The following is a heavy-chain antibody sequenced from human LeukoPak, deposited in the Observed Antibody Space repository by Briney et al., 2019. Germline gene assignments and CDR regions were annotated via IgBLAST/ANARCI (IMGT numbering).Heavy chain of an antibody. Sequence: SQTLSLTCAISGDSASSNSTAWDWIRQSPSRGLEWLVRTYYRSKWYNDYAVSVKSRITINPDTSKTQFSLQLNSVTPEDTAVYYCAREGGGAAGPYNWFDPWGQGTLVTVSS. J-gene: IGHJ5*02. D-gene: IGHD6-13*01. CDR3: AREGGGAAGPYNWFDP. V-gene: IGHV6-1*01. CDR2: TYYRSKWYN. CDR1: GDSASSNSTA.